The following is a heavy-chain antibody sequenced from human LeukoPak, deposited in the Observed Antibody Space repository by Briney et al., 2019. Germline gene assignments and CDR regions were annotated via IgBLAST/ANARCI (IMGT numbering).Heavy chain of an antibody. CDR3: ARVYRSTTVVTVDY. Sequence: PGGSLRLSCAASGFTFSSYEMNWVRQAPGKGPEWVSYISSSGSTKYYADSVKGRFTISRDNAKNSLYLQMNSLRAEDTAVYYCARVYRSTTVVTVDYWGQGTLVTVSS. D-gene: IGHD4-23*01. CDR1: GFTFSSYE. CDR2: ISSSGSTK. V-gene: IGHV3-48*03. J-gene: IGHJ4*02.